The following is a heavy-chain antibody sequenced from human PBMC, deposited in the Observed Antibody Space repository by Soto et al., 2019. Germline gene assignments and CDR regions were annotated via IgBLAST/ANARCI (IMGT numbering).Heavy chain of an antibody. V-gene: IGHV1-3*01. D-gene: IGHD2-15*01. Sequence: ASVKVACKASGYTFTTYAMHWVRQAPGQRLEWMGWINAGNANTKYSQNFQGRITITRDTSASTAYMELSSLRSEHTAVYYCARSETTYCSGGGCYYNWSDPRGQGTPVTVSS. CDR2: INAGNANT. CDR3: ARSETTYCSGGGCYYNWSDP. CDR1: GYTFTTYA. J-gene: IGHJ5*02.